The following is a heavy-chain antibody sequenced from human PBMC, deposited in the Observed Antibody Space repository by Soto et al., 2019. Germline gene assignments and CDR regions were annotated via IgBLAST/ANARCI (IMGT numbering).Heavy chain of an antibody. CDR3: AKSSSLSTTGRRYFDY. D-gene: IGHD1-1*01. CDR1: AFTFSTYA. Sequence: HPGGSLRLSCAASAFTFSTYAMTWVRQAPGKGLEWVSVISGSGGSTNYADSVKGRFTISRDNSKNTLYLQMNSLRAEDTAVYYCAKSSSLSTTGRRYFDYWGQGTLVIVAS. J-gene: IGHJ4*02. V-gene: IGHV3-23*01. CDR2: ISGSGGST.